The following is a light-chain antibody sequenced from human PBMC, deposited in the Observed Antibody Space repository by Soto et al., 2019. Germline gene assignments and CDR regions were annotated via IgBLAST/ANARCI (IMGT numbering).Light chain of an antibody. CDR3: TSYRSSSNPVV. CDR1: SSDVGGYNY. CDR2: EVT. Sequence: QSALTQPASVSGSPGQSITISCTGTSSDVGGYNYVSWYQQHPGKAPKLMIYEVTNRPSGVSNRFSGSKSGNTASLTISGLQAEDEADYYCTSYRSSSNPVVFGGGTKLTVL. J-gene: IGLJ2*01. V-gene: IGLV2-14*01.